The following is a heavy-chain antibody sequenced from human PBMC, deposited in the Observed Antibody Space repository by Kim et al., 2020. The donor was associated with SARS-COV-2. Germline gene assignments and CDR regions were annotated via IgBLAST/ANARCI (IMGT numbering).Heavy chain of an antibody. J-gene: IGHJ4*02. CDR1: GYTFTDYY. Sequence: ASVKVSCKTSGYTFTDYYIHWVRQAPGQGLEWMGWINPNSGGTNYAQKFQDRVTMTRDTSISTAYMELSRLRSDDTAVYYCARGVRQGYCSGNRCHFDYWGQGTLVTVSS. CDR3: ARGVRQGYCSGNRCHFDY. V-gene: IGHV1-2*02. D-gene: IGHD2-15*01. CDR2: INPNSGGT.